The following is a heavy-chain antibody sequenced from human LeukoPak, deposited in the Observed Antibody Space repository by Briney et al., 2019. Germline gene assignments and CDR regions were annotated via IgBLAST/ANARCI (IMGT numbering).Heavy chain of an antibody. CDR3: ARTGSTVTMLYPFDH. CDR2: IYYSGST. Sequence: SETLSLTCTVSGGSIRSYCWSWIRQPPGKGLEWIGYIYYSGSTNYNPSLKSRVSTSVDTSKNQFSLKLSSVTAADTAVYYCARTGSTVTMLYPFDHWGQGTLVTVSS. CDR1: GGSIRSYC. V-gene: IGHV4-59*01. J-gene: IGHJ4*02. D-gene: IGHD4-17*01.